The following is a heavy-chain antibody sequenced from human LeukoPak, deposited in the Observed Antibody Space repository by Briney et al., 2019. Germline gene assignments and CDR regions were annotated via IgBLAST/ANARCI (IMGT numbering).Heavy chain of an antibody. CDR3: ARDRGSGSYYRDYYYMDV. CDR1: GGTFSNYA. J-gene: IGHJ6*03. CDR2: IIPFFGTA. V-gene: IGHV1-69*06. D-gene: IGHD3-10*01. Sequence: SVKVSCKASGGTFSNYAISWVRQAHGQGLEWMGGIIPFFGTANYAQKFQGRVTLTADKSTSTAYMELSSLRSEDTAVYYCARDRGSGSYYRDYYYMDVWGKGTTVTVSS.